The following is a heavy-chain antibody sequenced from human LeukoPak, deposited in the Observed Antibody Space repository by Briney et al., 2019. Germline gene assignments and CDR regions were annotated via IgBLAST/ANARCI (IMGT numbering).Heavy chain of an antibody. CDR1: GFTFDDYA. J-gene: IGHJ4*02. D-gene: IGHD1-26*01. V-gene: IGHV3-9*03. Sequence: GGSLRLSCVASGFTFDDYAVHWVRQAPGKGLEWVSGISWNSGSIGYADSVKGRFTISRDNAKNSLYLQMNSLRAEDMALYYCAKAGMGAIYFDYWGQGTLVTVSS. CDR2: ISWNSGSI. CDR3: AKAGMGAIYFDY.